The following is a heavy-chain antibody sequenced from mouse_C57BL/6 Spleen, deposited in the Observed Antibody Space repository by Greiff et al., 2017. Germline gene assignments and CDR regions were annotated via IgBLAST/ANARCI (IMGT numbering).Heavy chain of an antibody. V-gene: IGHV1-69*01. D-gene: IGHD2-1*01. CDR1: GYTFTSYW. Sequence: QVQLQQPGAELVMPGASVKLSCKASGYTFTSYWMHWVKQRPGQGLEWIGELDPSDSYTNYNQKFKGKSTLTVDKSSSTAYMQLSSLTSEDSAVYDSAKSGYGNYSDYWGQGTTLTVSS. J-gene: IGHJ2*01. CDR2: LDPSDSYT. CDR3: AKSGYGNYSDY.